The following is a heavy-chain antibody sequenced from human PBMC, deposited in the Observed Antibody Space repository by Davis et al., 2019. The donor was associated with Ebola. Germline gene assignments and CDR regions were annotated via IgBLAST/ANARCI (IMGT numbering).Heavy chain of an antibody. CDR1: GFTFSNTW. J-gene: IGHJ5*02. CDR3: RTWST. V-gene: IGHV3-7*03. CDR2: IKQDGSDK. Sequence: PGGSLRLSCAASGFTFSNTWMSWVRQTPGKGLEWVASIKQDGSDKYYVDSVKGRFTISRDNAKNSLFLQMNSLRADDTAVYYCRTWSTWGQETLVTVSS. D-gene: IGHD3/OR15-3a*01.